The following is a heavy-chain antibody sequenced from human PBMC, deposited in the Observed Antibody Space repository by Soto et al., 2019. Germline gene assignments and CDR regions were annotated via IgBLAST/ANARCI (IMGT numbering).Heavy chain of an antibody. CDR1: GGTFSSYA. CDR3: ASPGRGLGYCISTSCPPVYYYGMDV. V-gene: IGHV1-69*12. J-gene: IGHJ6*02. Sequence: QVQLVQSGAEVKKPGSSVKVSCKASGGTFSSYAISWVRQAPGQGLEWMGGIITIFGTANYAQKFQGRVTVTAGESPSAVDVELRSLRSEDTAVYDCASPGRGLGYCISTSCPPVYYYGMDVWGQGTTVTVSS. CDR2: IITIFGTA. D-gene: IGHD2-2*01.